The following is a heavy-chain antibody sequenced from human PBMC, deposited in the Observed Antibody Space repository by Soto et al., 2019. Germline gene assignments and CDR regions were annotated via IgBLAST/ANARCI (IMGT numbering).Heavy chain of an antibody. CDR3: AREGHYSNYNYHDTMDV. Sequence: QVQLVESGGGVVQPGRSLRLSCAASAFTFSSYTMHWVRQAPGKGLEWVAVISYDGSNKYYADSVKGRFTISRDNSKNTLYLQMNSLRAEDTAVYYCAREGHYSNYNYHDTMDVW. CDR2: ISYDGSNK. CDR1: AFTFSSYT. J-gene: IGHJ6*01. D-gene: IGHD4-4*01. V-gene: IGHV3-30-3*01.